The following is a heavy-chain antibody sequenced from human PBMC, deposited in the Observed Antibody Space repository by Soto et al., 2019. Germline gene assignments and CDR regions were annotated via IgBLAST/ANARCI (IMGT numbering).Heavy chain of an antibody. CDR2: IDRRGST. V-gene: IGHV4-34*01. CDR3: ARGSYSSLLNY. CDR1: GGSFSGYY. D-gene: IGHD3-9*01. Sequence: SETLSLTCTVYGGSFSGYYWTWIRQPPGRGLEWIGGIDRRGSTTYKSSLKSRLTMSIDTSKNQFFLNLTSVTAADTAVYYCARGSYSSLLNYWGQGTPVTVSS. J-gene: IGHJ4*02.